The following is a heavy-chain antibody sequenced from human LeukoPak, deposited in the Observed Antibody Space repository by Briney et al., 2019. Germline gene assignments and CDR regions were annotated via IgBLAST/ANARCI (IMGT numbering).Heavy chain of an antibody. CDR2: IYPGDSDT. CDR1: GYSFTSYW. J-gene: IGHJ6*02. V-gene: IGHV5-51*01. Sequence: GESLKISCKGSGYSFTSYWIGWVRQMPGKGLEWMGIIYPGDSDTRYSPSFQGQATISADKSISTAYLQWSSLKASDTAMYYCASTYYYDSSGYKLGASASMDVWGQGTTVTVSS. CDR3: ASTYYYDSSGYKLGASASMDV. D-gene: IGHD3-22*01.